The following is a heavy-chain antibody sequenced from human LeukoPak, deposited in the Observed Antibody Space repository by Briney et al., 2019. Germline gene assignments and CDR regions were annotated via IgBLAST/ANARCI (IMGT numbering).Heavy chain of an antibody. V-gene: IGHV1-69*04. Sequence: GASVKVSCKASGGTFSSYAISWVRQAPGQGLEWMGRIIPILGIANYAQKFQGRVTITADKSTSTAYMELSSLRSEDTAVYYCARGAAYGSGSYYSPFDYWGQGTLVTVSS. CDR3: ARGAAYGSGSYYSPFDY. J-gene: IGHJ4*02. CDR2: IIPILGIA. CDR1: GGTFSSYA. D-gene: IGHD3-10*01.